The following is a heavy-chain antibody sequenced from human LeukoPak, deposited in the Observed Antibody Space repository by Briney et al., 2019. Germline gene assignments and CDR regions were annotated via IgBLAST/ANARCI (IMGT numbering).Heavy chain of an antibody. CDR2: IWYDGSNK. CDR3: ARPPMVRGVIIAGDDVFDI. V-gene: IGHV3-33*01. Sequence: GGSLRLSCAASGFTFSGYGMHWVRQAPGKGLEWVAVIWYDGSNKYYADSVKGRFTISRDNSKNTLYLQMNSLKAEDTAVYYCARPPMVRGVIIAGDDVFDIWGQGTMVTVSS. CDR1: GFTFSGYG. J-gene: IGHJ3*02. D-gene: IGHD3-10*01.